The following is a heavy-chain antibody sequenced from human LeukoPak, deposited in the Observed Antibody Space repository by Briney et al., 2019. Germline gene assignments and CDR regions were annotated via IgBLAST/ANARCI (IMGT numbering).Heavy chain of an antibody. CDR3: ARERGLWFGEPSP. D-gene: IGHD3-10*01. CDR2: IHPRGSST. J-gene: IGHJ5*02. V-gene: IGHV1-46*01. CDR1: LYTFTSYY. Sequence: PAASVKVSCKASLYTFTSYYMHWVRQAPGQGLEWMGIIHPRGSSTSYGQKFQGRVNMTRDMSTSTVYMELNSLRSEDTAVYYCARERGLWFGEPSPWGQGTLVTVSS.